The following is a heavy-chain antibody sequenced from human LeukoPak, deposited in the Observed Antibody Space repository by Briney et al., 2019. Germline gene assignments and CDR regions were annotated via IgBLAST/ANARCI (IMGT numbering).Heavy chain of an antibody. V-gene: IGHV4-59*05. CDR1: GGSISSYC. CDR3: ARQGDGLDV. CDR2: IYYSGST. J-gene: IGHJ6*04. Sequence: NPSETLSLTCTVSGGSISSYCWSWIRQPPGKGLEWIGSIYYSGSTYYNPSLKSRVTISVDTSKNQFSLKLSSVTAADTAVYYCARQGDGLDVWGKGTTVTVSS.